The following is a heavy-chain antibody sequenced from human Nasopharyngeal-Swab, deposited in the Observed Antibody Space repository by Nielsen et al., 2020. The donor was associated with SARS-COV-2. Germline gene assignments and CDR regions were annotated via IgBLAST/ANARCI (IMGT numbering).Heavy chain of an antibody. D-gene: IGHD3-10*01. CDR2: INHSGST. Sequence: WIRQPPGKGLEWIGEINHSGSTNYNPSLKSRVTISVDTSKNQFSLKLSSVTAADTAVYYCARGPKRHYGSGSYYKRTTYYMDVWGKGTTVTVSS. J-gene: IGHJ6*03. CDR3: ARGPKRHYGSGSYYKRTTYYMDV. V-gene: IGHV4-34*01.